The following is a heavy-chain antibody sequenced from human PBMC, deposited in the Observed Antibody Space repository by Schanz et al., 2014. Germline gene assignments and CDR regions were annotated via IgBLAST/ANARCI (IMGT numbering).Heavy chain of an antibody. V-gene: IGHV1-69*04. CDR1: GYTFTSHG. D-gene: IGHD2-21*01. Sequence: QVQLVQSGAEVKKPGSSMKVSCKASGYTFTSHGISWVRQAPGQGLEWMGRIIPSLGLAKYEQKFQDKVTIAADTSTTTAYMELSGLRSEDTAVYYCARDRLECGAECYSVEVFEIWGQGTLVIVSS. CDR2: IIPSLGLA. CDR3: ARDRLECGAECYSVEVFEI. J-gene: IGHJ4*02.